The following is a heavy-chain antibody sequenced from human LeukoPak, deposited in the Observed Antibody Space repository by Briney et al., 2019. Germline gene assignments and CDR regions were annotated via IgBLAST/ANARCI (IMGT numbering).Heavy chain of an antibody. Sequence: SETLSLTCTVSGGSISSSSYYWGWIRQPPGKGLEWIGSIYYSGSTYYNPSLKSRVTISVDTSKNQFSLKLSSVTAADTAVYYCASEYSSSRGYYYYYMDVWGKGTTVTVSS. J-gene: IGHJ6*03. D-gene: IGHD6-6*01. CDR3: ASEYSSSRGYYYYYMDV. CDR1: GGSISSSSYY. V-gene: IGHV4-39*07. CDR2: IYYSGST.